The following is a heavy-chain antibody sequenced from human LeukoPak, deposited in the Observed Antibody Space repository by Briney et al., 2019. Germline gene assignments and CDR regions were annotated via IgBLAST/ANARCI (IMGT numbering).Heavy chain of an antibody. Sequence: PGGSLRLSCVASGFTFSNYAVSWVRQAPGKGLEWVSSISGSGGTTYYADSVKGRFTISRDNSKNTLYLQMNSPRAEDTAVYYCAKDPYRASSGLVDYWGQGTLVTVSS. CDR1: GFTFSNYA. J-gene: IGHJ4*02. CDR3: AKDPYRASSGLVDY. CDR2: ISGSGGTT. D-gene: IGHD5-12*01. V-gene: IGHV3-23*01.